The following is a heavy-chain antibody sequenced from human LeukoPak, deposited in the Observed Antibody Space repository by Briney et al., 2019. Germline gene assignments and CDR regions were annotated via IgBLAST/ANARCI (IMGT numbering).Heavy chain of an antibody. CDR3: ARVRAAAGINWYFDL. V-gene: IGHV3-13*04. Sequence: GGSLRLSCAASGFTFNDYDMHWVRQATGKGLEWVSAIGTAGDTYYPGSVKGRFTISREDAKNSLYLQMNSLGAGDTAVYYCARVRAAAGINWYFDLWGRGTLVTVSS. CDR1: GFTFNDYD. D-gene: IGHD6-13*01. CDR2: IGTAGDT. J-gene: IGHJ2*01.